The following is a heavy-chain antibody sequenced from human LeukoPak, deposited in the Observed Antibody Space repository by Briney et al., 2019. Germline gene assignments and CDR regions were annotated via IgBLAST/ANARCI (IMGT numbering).Heavy chain of an antibody. J-gene: IGHJ5*02. CDR3: ARDVGTTAGSYYDLNWFDP. V-gene: IGHV3-74*01. Sequence: PGGSLRLSCAASGFTFSSYWMHWVRQAPGKGLVWVSRINSDGSSTSYADSVKGRFTISRDNAKNSLYLQMNSLRAEDTAVYYCARDVGTTAGSYYDLNWFDPWGQGTLVTVSS. D-gene: IGHD3-10*01. CDR2: INSDGSST. CDR1: GFTFSSYW.